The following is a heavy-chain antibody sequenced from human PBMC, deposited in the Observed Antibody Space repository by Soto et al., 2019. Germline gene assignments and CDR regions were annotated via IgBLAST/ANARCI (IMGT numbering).Heavy chain of an antibody. V-gene: IGHV1-69*06. J-gene: IGHJ6*02. CDR3: ARDGSGSYYYYYSGMDV. CDR2: IIPIFGTA. D-gene: IGHD3-10*01. Sequence: ASVKVSCKASGGTFSSYAISWVRQAPGQGLEWMGGIIPIFGTANYAQKFQDRVTITADKSTSTAYMELSSLRSEDTAVYYCARDGSGSYYYYYSGMDVWGQGNTVTVSS. CDR1: GGTFSSYA.